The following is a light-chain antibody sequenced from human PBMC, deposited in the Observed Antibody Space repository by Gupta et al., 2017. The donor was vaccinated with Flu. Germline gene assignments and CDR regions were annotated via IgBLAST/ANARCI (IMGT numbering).Light chain of an antibody. CDR3: QQYDKLNT. V-gene: IGKV3-15*01. CDR1: QGVSSN. J-gene: IGKJ2*01. Sequence: SPATLSVSPGERATLSCRASQGVSSNLAWYQQKPGQAPRLLIYGASTRATGIPARFSGSGSGTEFTLTISSLQSEDFAAYYCQQYDKLNTFGQGTKLEIK. CDR2: GAS.